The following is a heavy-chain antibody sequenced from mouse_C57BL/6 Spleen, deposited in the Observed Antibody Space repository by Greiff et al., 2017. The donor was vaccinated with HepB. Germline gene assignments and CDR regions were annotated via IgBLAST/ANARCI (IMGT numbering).Heavy chain of an antibody. D-gene: IGHD3-2*02. J-gene: IGHJ3*01. Sequence: VQLQQSGAELVRPGTSVKVSCKASGYAFTNYLIEWVKQRPGQGLEWIGVINPGSGGTNYNEKFKGKATLTADKSSSTAYMQLSSLTSEDSAVYYCTSLDSSGYQAWFAYWGQGTLVTVSA. CDR2: INPGSGGT. CDR1: GYAFTNYL. CDR3: TSLDSSGYQAWFAY. V-gene: IGHV1-54*01.